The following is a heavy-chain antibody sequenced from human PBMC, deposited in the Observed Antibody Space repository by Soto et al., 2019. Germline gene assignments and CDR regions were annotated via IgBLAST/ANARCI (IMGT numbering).Heavy chain of an antibody. V-gene: IGHV5-51*01. CDR2: IYPGDSDT. Sequence: GESLKISCKGSGYSFTSYWIGWVRQMPGKGLEWMGIIYPGDSDTRYSPSFQGQVTISADKSISTAYLQWSSLKASDTAMYYCARHPNGDYYDSSGYYYDAFDIWGQGTMVTVS. CDR3: ARHPNGDYYDSSGYYYDAFDI. CDR1: GYSFTSYW. J-gene: IGHJ3*02. D-gene: IGHD3-22*01.